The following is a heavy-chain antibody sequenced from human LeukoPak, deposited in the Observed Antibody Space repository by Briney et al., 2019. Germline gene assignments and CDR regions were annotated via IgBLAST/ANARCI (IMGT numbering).Heavy chain of an antibody. CDR1: GGSISSHY. D-gene: IGHD6-6*01. V-gene: IGHV4-59*11. CDR3: ARYSSSVTDFDY. J-gene: IGHJ4*02. CDR2: IYYSGST. Sequence: SETLSLTCTVSGGSISSHYWSWIRQPPGKGLEWIGYIYYSGSTNYNPSLKSRVTISVDTSKSQFSLKLSSVTAADTAVYYCARYSSSVTDFDYWGQGTLVTVSS.